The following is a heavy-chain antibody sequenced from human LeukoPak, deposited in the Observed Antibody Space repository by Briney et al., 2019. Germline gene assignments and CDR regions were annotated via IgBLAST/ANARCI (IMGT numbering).Heavy chain of an antibody. CDR2: IRYDGSNK. D-gene: IGHD4-11*01. CDR3: AKLPSTYSNYYYYMDV. V-gene: IGHV3-30*02. CDR1: GFTFSSHG. J-gene: IGHJ6*03. Sequence: GGSLRLSCAASGFTFSSHGMHWVRQAPGKGLEWVAFIRYDGSNKYYADSVKGRFTISRDNSKNTLYLQMNSLRAEDTAVYYCAKLPSTYSNYYYYMDVWGKGTTVTVSS.